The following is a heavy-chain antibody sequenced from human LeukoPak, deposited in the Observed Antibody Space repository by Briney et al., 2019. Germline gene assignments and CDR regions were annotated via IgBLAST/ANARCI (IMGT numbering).Heavy chain of an antibody. J-gene: IGHJ6*02. CDR2: IYYSGST. D-gene: IGHD6-13*01. Sequence: PSETLSLTCTVSGGSISSYYWSWIRQPPGKGLEWIGYIYYSGSTNYNPSLKSRVTISVDTSKNQFSLKLSSVTAADTAVYYCARHPPLSSSSSYYYYGMDVWGQGTTVTVSS. CDR1: GGSISSYY. V-gene: IGHV4-59*08. CDR3: ARHPPLSSSSSYYYYGMDV.